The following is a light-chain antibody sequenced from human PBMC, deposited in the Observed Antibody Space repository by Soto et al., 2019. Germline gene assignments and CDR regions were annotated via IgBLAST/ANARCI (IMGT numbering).Light chain of an antibody. CDR2: AAS. J-gene: IGKJ1*01. Sequence: DIQMTQSPSSLSASVGDRVTITCRASQSIDTYLNWYQQKPGKAPKLLIYAASSLQGGVPSRFSGGGSGTDFTLTISSLQPEDIATYYCQQSYTTPRTFGQGTKVEIK. V-gene: IGKV1-39*01. CDR3: QQSYTTPRT. CDR1: QSIDTY.